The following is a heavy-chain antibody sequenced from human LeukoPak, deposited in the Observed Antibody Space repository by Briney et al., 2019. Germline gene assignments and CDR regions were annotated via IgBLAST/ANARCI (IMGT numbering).Heavy chain of an antibody. Sequence: SQTLSLTCAVSGGSISSGGYSWSWIRQPPGKGLEWIGEINHSGSTNYNPSLKSRVTISVDTSKNQFSLKLSSVTAADTAVYYCARHLFVVVPANYYYYYMDVWGKGTTVTISS. V-gene: IGHV4-30-2*01. J-gene: IGHJ6*03. D-gene: IGHD2-2*01. CDR1: GGSISSGGYS. CDR2: INHSGST. CDR3: ARHLFVVVPANYYYYYMDV.